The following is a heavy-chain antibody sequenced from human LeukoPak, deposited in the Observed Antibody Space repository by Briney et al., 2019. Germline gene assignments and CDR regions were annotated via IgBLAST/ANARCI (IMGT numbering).Heavy chain of an antibody. CDR2: ISAYNGNT. CDR3: ARVGERIAAAGTNDY. J-gene: IGHJ4*02. V-gene: IGHV1-18*01. Sequence: ASVKVSCKASGYTFTSYGISWVRQAPGQGLEWMGWISAYNGNTNYAQKLQGRVTMTTDTSTSTAYMELRSLRSDDTAVYYCARVGERIAAAGTNDYWGQGTLVTVSS. CDR1: GYTFTSYG. D-gene: IGHD6-13*01.